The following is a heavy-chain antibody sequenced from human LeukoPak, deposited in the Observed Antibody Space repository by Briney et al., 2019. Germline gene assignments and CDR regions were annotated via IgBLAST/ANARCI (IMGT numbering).Heavy chain of an antibody. D-gene: IGHD6-13*01. J-gene: IGHJ3*02. Sequence: SETLSPTCTVSGGSISSGGYYWSWIRQHPGKGLEWIGYIYNSGSTYYNPSLKSRVTISVDTSKNQFSLKLSSVTAADTAVYYCAMFSSSWINAFDIWGQGTMVTVSS. CDR3: AMFSSSWINAFDI. CDR1: GGSISSGGYY. V-gene: IGHV4-31*03. CDR2: IYNSGST.